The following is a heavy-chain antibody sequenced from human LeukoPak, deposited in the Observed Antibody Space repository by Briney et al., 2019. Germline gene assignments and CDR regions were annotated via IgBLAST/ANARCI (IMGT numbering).Heavy chain of an antibody. CDR3: ARSDTYYYDSSGYSHPFDY. J-gene: IGHJ4*02. CDR2: IWYDGSNK. Sequence: GGSLRLSCAASGFTFSSYGMHWVRQAPGKGLEWVAVIWYDGSNKYYADSVKGRFTISRDNSKNTLYLQMSSLRAEDTAVYYCARSDTYYYDSSGYSHPFDYWGQGTLVTVSS. V-gene: IGHV3-33*01. D-gene: IGHD3-22*01. CDR1: GFTFSSYG.